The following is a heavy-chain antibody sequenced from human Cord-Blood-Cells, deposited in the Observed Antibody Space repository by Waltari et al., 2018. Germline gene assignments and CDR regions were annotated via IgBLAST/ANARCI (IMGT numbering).Heavy chain of an antibody. CDR2: IKQDGSEK. V-gene: IGHV3-7*01. Sequence: EVQLVESGGGLVKLGGSLRLSCPAPGSTLSTYWMTWVRKAPGKGLEWVANIKQDGSEKYYVDSVKGRFTISRDNAKNSLYLQMNSLRAEDTAVYYCARDLYDYGGVYWGQGTLVTVSS. J-gene: IGHJ4*02. CDR1: GSTLSTYW. CDR3: ARDLYDYGGVY. D-gene: IGHD4-17*01.